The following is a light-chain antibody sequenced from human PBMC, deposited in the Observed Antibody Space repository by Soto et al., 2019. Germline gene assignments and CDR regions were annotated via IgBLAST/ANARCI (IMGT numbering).Light chain of an antibody. J-gene: IGLJ2*01. Sequence: QSALTQPPSASGTPGQRVTISCSGSSSNIGANSVNWYHRLPGTAPKLLIYQNNQRPSGVPDRFSASKSGTSASLAISWLHSEDEADHYCAAWDDSLSGVAFGGGTQLTV. CDR1: SSNIGANS. V-gene: IGLV1-44*01. CDR2: QNN. CDR3: AAWDDSLSGVA.